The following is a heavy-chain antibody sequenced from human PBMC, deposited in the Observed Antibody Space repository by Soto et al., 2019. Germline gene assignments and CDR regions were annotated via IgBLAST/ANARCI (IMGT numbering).Heavy chain of an antibody. CDR2: ISGSGGNT. CDR3: AKSDGFDYYHYGVDV. CDR1: GFTFNSFA. Sequence: AGGSLRLSCVASGFTFNSFAFSWVRHARGRGLEGVWGISGSGGNTYYADSVKGRFTISRDNPKKTVFLQMNSLRAEDTAVYYCAKSDGFDYYHYGVDVWGQGTTVTVSS. D-gene: IGHD2-2*03. J-gene: IGHJ6*02. V-gene: IGHV3-23*01.